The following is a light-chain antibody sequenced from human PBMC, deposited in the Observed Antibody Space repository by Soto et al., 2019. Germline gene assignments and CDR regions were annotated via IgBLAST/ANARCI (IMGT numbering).Light chain of an antibody. CDR1: QSISSW. CDR2: KAS. Sequence: QMTQSPSTLSASVGDRVTITCRASQSISSWLAWYQQKPGKAPKLLIYKASSLESGVPSRFSGSGFGTEFTLTISSLQPDDFATYYCQQYSGYSTFGQGTKVDIK. V-gene: IGKV1-5*03. CDR3: QQYSGYST. J-gene: IGKJ1*01.